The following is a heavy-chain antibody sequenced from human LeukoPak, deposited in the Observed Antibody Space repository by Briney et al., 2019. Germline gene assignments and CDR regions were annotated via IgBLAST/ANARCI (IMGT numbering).Heavy chain of an antibody. CDR3: ARHGVVPNYYMDV. CDR2: IYYSGST. J-gene: IGHJ6*03. D-gene: IGHD3-3*01. Sequence: SETLSHTCTVSGGSISSSSYYWGWIRQPPGKGLEWIGSIYYSGSTYYNPSLKSRVTISVDTSKNQFSLKLSSVTAADTAVYYCARHGVVPNYYMDVWGKGTTVTVSS. V-gene: IGHV4-39*01. CDR1: GGSISSSSYY.